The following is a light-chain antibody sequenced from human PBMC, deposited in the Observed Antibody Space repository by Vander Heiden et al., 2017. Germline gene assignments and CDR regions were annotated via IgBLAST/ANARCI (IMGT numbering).Light chain of an antibody. J-gene: IGLJ3*02. Sequence: QSVLTQPPSESGTPGQRVTISCAGSSSNIGRDTVNWYQQLPGTAPKLLIYNNNQRPSGVPDRFSGSKSGTSASLAISGLQSDDETDYYCAVWDDSLNGWVFGGGTKLTVL. CDR3: AVWDDSLNGWV. CDR2: NNN. V-gene: IGLV1-44*01. CDR1: SSNIGRDT.